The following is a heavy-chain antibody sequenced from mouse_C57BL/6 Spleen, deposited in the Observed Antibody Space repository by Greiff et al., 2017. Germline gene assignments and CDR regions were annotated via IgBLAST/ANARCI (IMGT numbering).Heavy chain of an antibody. CDR2: ISSGSSTI. CDR1: GFTFSDYG. CDR3: ARGATGAMDY. V-gene: IGHV5-17*01. Sequence: EVQVVESGGGLVKPGGSLKLSCAASGFTFSDYGMHWVRQAPEKGLEWVAYISSGSSTIYYADTVKGRFTISRDHAKNTLFLQMTRLRAEDTAMYYCARGATGAMDYWGQGTSVTVSS. D-gene: IGHD3-1*01. J-gene: IGHJ4*01.